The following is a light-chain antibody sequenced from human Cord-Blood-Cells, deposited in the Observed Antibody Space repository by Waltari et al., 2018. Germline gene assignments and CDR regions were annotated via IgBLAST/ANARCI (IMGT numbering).Light chain of an antibody. V-gene: IGKV1-NL1*01. Sequence: DIQMTQSPSSLSASVGDRVTITCRASQGISNSLAWYQQKPGKAPKLLLYAGIRLGSGVPSRFSGSGSGTDYTLTISSLQPEDFATYYCQQYYSTPYTFGQGTKLEIK. CDR2: AGI. CDR3: QQYYSTPYT. J-gene: IGKJ2*01. CDR1: QGISNS.